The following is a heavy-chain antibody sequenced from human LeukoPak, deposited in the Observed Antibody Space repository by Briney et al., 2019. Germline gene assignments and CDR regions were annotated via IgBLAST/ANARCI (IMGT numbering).Heavy chain of an antibody. V-gene: IGHV1-69*04. CDR3: ASTIGYCSGGSCYPDY. Sequence: SVKVSCKASGGTFNSYAISWVRQAPGQGLEWMGRIIPILGIANYAQKFQGRVTITADKSTSTAYMELSSLRSEDTAVYYCASTIGYCSGGSCYPDYWGQGTLVTVSS. D-gene: IGHD2-15*01. CDR1: GGTFNSYA. J-gene: IGHJ4*02. CDR2: IIPILGIA.